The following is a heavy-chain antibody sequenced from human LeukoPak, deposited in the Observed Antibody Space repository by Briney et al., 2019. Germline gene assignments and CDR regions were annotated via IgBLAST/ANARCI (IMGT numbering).Heavy chain of an antibody. CDR2: IYPGDSDT. Sequence: GESLKISCKGSGYNFTTYWIGWVRQMPGKGLEWMGIIYPGDSDTRYSPSFQGQVTISADKSISTAYLQWSSLKASDTAMYYCARRGYSGYVDSFLDYWGQGTLVTVSS. CDR1: GYNFTTYW. CDR3: ARRGYSGYVDSFLDY. D-gene: IGHD5-12*01. V-gene: IGHV5-51*01. J-gene: IGHJ4*02.